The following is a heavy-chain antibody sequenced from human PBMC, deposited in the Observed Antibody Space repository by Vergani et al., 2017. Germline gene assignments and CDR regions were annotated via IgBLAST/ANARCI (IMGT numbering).Heavy chain of an antibody. Sequence: EVQLVQSGAEVKKPGESLNISCQISGYSFTNYWIGWVRQMPGKGLEWMGIIHPADSDTRYSPSFQGQVTISVEKSISTAYLQRSSLRASDSAMYYCAILYGRDRSGRKYFDYWGEGTLVTDSS. CDR2: IHPADSDT. CDR1: GYSFTNYW. J-gene: IGHJ4*02. CDR3: AILYGRDRSGRKYFDY. V-gene: IGHV5-51*01. D-gene: IGHD2-15*01.